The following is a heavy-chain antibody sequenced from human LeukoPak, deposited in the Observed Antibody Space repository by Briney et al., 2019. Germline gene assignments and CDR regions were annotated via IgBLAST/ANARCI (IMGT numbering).Heavy chain of an antibody. D-gene: IGHD2-21*01. CDR2: IYTSGST. J-gene: IGHJ4*02. CDR3: ARDRESHCGGDCRSSYFDY. Sequence: KPSETLSLTCTVSGGSISSYYWSWIRQPAGKGLEWIGRIYTSGSTNYNPSLKSRVTMSVDTSKNQFSLKLSSVTAADTAVYYCARDRESHCGGDCRSSYFDYWGQGTLVTVSS. V-gene: IGHV4-4*07. CDR1: GGSISSYY.